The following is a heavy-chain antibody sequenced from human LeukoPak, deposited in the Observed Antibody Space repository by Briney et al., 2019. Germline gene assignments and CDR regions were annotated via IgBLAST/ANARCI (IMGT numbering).Heavy chain of an antibody. V-gene: IGHV3-13*05. CDR3: AKGTIVASVKYFDY. CDR1: GFTFSSYD. Sequence: GGSLRLSCAASGFTFSSYDMHWVRQATGKGLEWVSAIGTAGDPYYPGSVKGRFTISRENAKNSLYLQMNSLRAEDTAIYYCAKGTIVASVKYFDYWGQGTLVTVSS. D-gene: IGHD5-12*01. J-gene: IGHJ4*02. CDR2: IGTAGDP.